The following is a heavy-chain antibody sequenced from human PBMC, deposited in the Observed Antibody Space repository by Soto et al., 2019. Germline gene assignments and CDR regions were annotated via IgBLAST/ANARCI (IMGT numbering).Heavy chain of an antibody. Sequence: SVKVSCKASGGTFSSYTISWVRQAPGQGLEWMGRIIPILGTANYAQKFQGRVTITADKSTSTAYMELSSLRSEDTAVYYCARGGRGDDYIWGSLARYYYMDVWGKGTTVTVSS. D-gene: IGHD3-16*01. CDR2: IIPILGTA. J-gene: IGHJ6*03. CDR3: ARGGRGDDYIWGSLARYYYMDV. V-gene: IGHV1-69*08. CDR1: GGTFSSYT.